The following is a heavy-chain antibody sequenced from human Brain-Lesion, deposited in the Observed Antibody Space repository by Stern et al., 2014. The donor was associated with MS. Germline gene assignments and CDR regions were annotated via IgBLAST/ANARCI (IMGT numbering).Heavy chain of an antibody. J-gene: IGHJ4*02. CDR2: ISYSGNT. CDR1: GGAVSSGDRY. V-gene: IGHV4-31*03. Sequence: VQLVESGPGLVKPSQTLSLTCTVSGGAVSSGDRYWSWLRQHPEKGLEWIGYISYSGNTYYNPSLESRVTISMDRSKNQFSLKLRSVTAADTAVYYYARVTEFLRFFYPDYWGQGIRVTVSS. D-gene: IGHD3-3*01. CDR3: ARVTEFLRFFYPDY.